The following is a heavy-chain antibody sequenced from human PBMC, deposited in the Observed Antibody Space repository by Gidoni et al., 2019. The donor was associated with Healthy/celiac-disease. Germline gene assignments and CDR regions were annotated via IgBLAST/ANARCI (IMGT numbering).Heavy chain of an antibody. CDR1: GYTFTGYY. CDR3: ARVGTTVVTPALIPDGMDV. J-gene: IGHJ6*02. D-gene: IGHD4-17*01. V-gene: IGHV1-2*02. CDR2: INPNRGGT. Sequence: QVQLVQSGAEVKKPGASVKVSCKASGYTFTGYYMHWVRQAPGQGLEWMGWINPNRGGTNYAQKFQGRVTMTRDTSISTAYMELSRLRSDDTAVYYCARVGTTVVTPALIPDGMDVWGQGTTVTVSS.